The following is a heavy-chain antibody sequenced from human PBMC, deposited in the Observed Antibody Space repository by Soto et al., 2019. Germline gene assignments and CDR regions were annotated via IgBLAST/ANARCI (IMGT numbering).Heavy chain of an antibody. J-gene: IGHJ4*02. CDR3: ASLRPYSYDSNGYYHFDY. Sequence: SETLSLTCTVSGASISSYYWSWIRQPPGKGLEWIGYIYYSGSTNYNPSLKSRVTISVDTSKKQLSLKLSSVTAADTAVYYCASLRPYSYDSNGYYHFDYWGQGTLVTVSS. CDR1: GASISSYY. CDR2: IYYSGST. V-gene: IGHV4-59*01. D-gene: IGHD3-22*01.